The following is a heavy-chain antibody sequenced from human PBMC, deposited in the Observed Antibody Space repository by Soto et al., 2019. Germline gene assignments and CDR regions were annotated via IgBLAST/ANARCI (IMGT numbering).Heavy chain of an antibody. CDR1: GFTFSSYA. J-gene: IGHJ1*01. D-gene: IGHD4-17*01. V-gene: IGHV3-23*01. CDR2: ISGSGGST. CDR3: AKDEGSDYGDYAEYFQH. Sequence: EVQLLESGGGLVQPGGSLRLSCAASGFTFSSYAMSWVRQAPGKGLEWVSAISGSGGSTYYADSVKGRFTISRDNSKNTLYLQMSSLRAEDTAVYYCAKDEGSDYGDYAEYFQHWGQGTLVTVSS.